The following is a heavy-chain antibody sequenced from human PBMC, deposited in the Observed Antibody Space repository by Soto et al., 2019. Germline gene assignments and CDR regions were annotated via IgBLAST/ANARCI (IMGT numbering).Heavy chain of an antibody. D-gene: IGHD3-9*01. CDR1: GFTFSNAW. V-gene: IGHV3-15*01. Sequence: GGSLRLSCAASGFTFSNAWMSWVRQAPGKGLEWVGRIKSKTDGGTTDYAAPVKGRFTISRDDSKNTLYLHMNSLKTEDTAVYYCTTDSYYDILSGYSSDGLDVWGQGTTVTVSS. CDR3: TTDSYYDILSGYSSDGLDV. CDR2: IKSKTDGGTT. J-gene: IGHJ6*02.